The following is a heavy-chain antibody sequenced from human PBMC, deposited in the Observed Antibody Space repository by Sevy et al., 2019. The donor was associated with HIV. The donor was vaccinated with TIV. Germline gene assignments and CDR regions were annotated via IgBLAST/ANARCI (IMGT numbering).Heavy chain of an antibody. CDR1: GGSISSSNYY. Sequence: SETLSLTCTVSGGSISSSNYYWGWIRQPPGKGLEWIGSIYYSGSTYYNPSLKSRVTISIDTSKNQFSLKLSSVTAADTAVYYCATTETLSFRFDYWGQGTLVTVSS. J-gene: IGHJ4*02. V-gene: IGHV4-39*01. CDR2: IYYSGST. CDR3: ATTETLSFRFDY. D-gene: IGHD3-16*02.